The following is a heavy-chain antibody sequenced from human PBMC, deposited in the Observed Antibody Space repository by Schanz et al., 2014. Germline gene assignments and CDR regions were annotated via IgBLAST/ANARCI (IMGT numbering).Heavy chain of an antibody. Sequence: EVQLVESGGGLVKPGGSLRLSCAASTSIFNHAWMSWVRQAPGKGLEWVSYVSRSTPDIYYADSVKGRFTMSRDNAKNSVCLQMNSLRAEDTAVYYCVRDSFFAFDYWGQGTLVTVSS. V-gene: IGHV3-48*01. CDR1: TSIFNHAW. CDR2: VSRSTPDI. D-gene: IGHD3-3*01. J-gene: IGHJ4*02. CDR3: VRDSFFAFDY.